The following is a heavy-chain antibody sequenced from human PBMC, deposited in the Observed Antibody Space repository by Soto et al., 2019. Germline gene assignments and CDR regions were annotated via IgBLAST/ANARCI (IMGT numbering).Heavy chain of an antibody. CDR2: IWYDGSNK. V-gene: IGHV3-33*01. D-gene: IGHD4-17*01. J-gene: IGHJ4*02. Sequence: PGGSLRLSCAASGFTFSSYGMHWVRQAPGKGLEWVAVIWYDGSNKYYADSVKGRFTISRDNSKNTLYLQMNSLRAEDTAVYYCARGPTEPAPDQLRPLDYWGQGTLVTVSS. CDR1: GFTFSSYG. CDR3: ARGPTEPAPDQLRPLDY.